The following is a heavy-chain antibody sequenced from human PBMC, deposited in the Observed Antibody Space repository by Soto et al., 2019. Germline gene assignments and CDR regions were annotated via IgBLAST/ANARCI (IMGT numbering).Heavy chain of an antibody. CDR3: ARVWGYSYGLASDI. J-gene: IGHJ3*02. CDR1: GGSISSGGYY. V-gene: IGHV4-30-2*01. Sequence: SETLSLTCTVSGGSISSGGYYWSWIRQPPGKGLEWIGYIYHSGSTYYNPSLKSRVTISVDRSKSQFSLKLSSVTAADTAVYYCARVWGYSYGLASDIWGQGTMVTVSS. D-gene: IGHD5-18*01. CDR2: IYHSGST.